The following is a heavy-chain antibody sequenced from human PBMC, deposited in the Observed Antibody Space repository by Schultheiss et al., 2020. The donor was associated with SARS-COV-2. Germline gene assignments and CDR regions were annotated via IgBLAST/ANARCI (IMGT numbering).Heavy chain of an antibody. CDR3: AGGYGYSYGFYGVDV. D-gene: IGHD1-26*01. Sequence: SETLSLTCTVSGGSVNSGSFYWSWIRQPPGKGLEWIAYIYYSGSTTYHPSLKSRLTISVDKSKNQISLKLNSVTAADTAVYYCAGGYGYSYGFYGVDVWGQGTTVTVSS. V-gene: IGHV4-61*01. CDR2: IYYSGST. J-gene: IGHJ6*02. CDR1: GGSVNSGSFY.